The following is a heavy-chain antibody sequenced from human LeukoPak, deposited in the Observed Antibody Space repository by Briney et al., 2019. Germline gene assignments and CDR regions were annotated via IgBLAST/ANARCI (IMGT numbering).Heavy chain of an antibody. Sequence: PGGSLRLSCAASGFTFSSYWMHWVRQAPGKGLVWVSRINSDGSSTSYADSVKGRFTISRDNAKNTLYLQMNSLRAEDTAVYYCARDLEWELLGPWFDPWGQGTLVTVSS. D-gene: IGHD1-26*01. CDR2: INSDGSST. V-gene: IGHV3-74*01. CDR3: ARDLEWELLGPWFDP. CDR1: GFTFSSYW. J-gene: IGHJ5*02.